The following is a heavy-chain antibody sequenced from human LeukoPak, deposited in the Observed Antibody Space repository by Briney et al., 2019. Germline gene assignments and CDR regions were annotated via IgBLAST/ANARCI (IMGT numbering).Heavy chain of an antibody. D-gene: IGHD1-26*01. V-gene: IGHV4-59*01. Sequence: SSETLSLTCAVYGGSFSGYYWSWIRQPPGKGLEWIGYIYYSGSTNYNPSLKSRVTISVDTSKNQFSLKLSSVTAADTAVYYCARLRRGGATGYYYYYMDVWGKGTTVTISS. CDR3: ARLRRGGATGYYYYYMDV. J-gene: IGHJ6*03. CDR2: IYYSGST. CDR1: GGSFSGYY.